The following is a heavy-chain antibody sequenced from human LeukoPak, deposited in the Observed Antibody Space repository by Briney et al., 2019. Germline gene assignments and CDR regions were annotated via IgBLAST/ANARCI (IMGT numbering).Heavy chain of an antibody. D-gene: IGHD2-21*01. Sequence: SETLSLTCTVSGGSISSGTYYWSWLRQPAGKGLEWIGRIYTSGSTNYNPSLKSRVTISVDTSKNQFSLKLSSVTAADTAVYYCARGHIGPWGQGTLVTVSA. CDR1: GGSISSGTYY. V-gene: IGHV4-61*02. CDR3: ARGHIGP. J-gene: IGHJ5*02. CDR2: IYTSGST.